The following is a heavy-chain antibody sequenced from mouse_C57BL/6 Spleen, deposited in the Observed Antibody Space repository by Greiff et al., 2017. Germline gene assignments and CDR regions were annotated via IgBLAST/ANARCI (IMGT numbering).Heavy chain of an antibody. Sequence: VQLQQSGAELVKPGASVKLSCTASGFNIKDYYMHWVKQRTEQGLEWIGRIDPEDGETKYDPKFQGKATITADTSSNTAYLQLSSLTSEDTAVYYCAALYGNYVDWGQGTLVTVSA. J-gene: IGHJ3*01. CDR3: AALYGNYVD. CDR2: IDPEDGET. V-gene: IGHV14-2*01. CDR1: GFNIKDYY. D-gene: IGHD2-1*01.